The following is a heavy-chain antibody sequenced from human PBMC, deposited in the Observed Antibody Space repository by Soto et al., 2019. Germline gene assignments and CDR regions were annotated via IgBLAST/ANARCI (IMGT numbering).Heavy chain of an antibody. CDR3: ARDTYYYDSSGDAFDI. CDR2: IKQDGSEK. D-gene: IGHD3-22*01. V-gene: IGHV3-7*03. CDR1: GFTFSSYW. J-gene: IGHJ3*02. Sequence: GGSLRLSCAASGFTFSSYWMSWVRQAPGKGLEWVANIKQDGSEKYYVDSVKGRFTISRDNAKNSLYLQMNSLRAEDTAVYYCARDTYYYDSSGDAFDIWGQGTMLTVSS.